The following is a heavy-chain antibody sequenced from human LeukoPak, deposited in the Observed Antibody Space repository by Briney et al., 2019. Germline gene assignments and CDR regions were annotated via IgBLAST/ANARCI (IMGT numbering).Heavy chain of an antibody. Sequence: SETLSLTCTVSGGPISGYYWNWIRQPPGKGLEWIGYIYYSGSTNYNPSLKSRVTISVDTSENRFSLKLSSVTAADTAVYYCAGTSGWYESFDYWGQGTLVTVSS. J-gene: IGHJ4*02. CDR3: AGTSGWYESFDY. V-gene: IGHV4-59*01. D-gene: IGHD6-19*01. CDR2: IYYSGST. CDR1: GGPISGYY.